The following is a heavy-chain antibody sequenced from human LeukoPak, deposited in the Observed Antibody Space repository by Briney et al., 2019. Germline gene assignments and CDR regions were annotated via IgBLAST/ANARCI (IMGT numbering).Heavy chain of an antibody. Sequence: GGSLRLSCVGSGFTFRSHAMSWVRQAPEKGLEFVSGIYENGGTTYYADSVKGRFSISRDNSKNTLYLQMNSLRAEDTAVYYCAKPRSGAFDIWGQGTMVTVSS. V-gene: IGHV3-23*01. J-gene: IGHJ3*02. CDR2: IYENGGTT. CDR3: AKPRSGAFDI. CDR1: GFTFRSHA.